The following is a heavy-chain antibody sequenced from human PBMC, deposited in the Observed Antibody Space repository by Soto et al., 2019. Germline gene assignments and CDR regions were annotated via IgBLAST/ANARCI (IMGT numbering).Heavy chain of an antibody. V-gene: IGHV4-59*01. CDR2: IYYSGST. CDR1: GGSISSYY. D-gene: IGHD6-19*01. Sequence: PSETLSLTCTVSGGSISSYYWSWIRQPPGKGLEWIGYIYYSGSTNYNPSLKSRVTISVDTSKNQFSLKLSSVTAADTAVYYCARDRGRAVAGSYYYHGMDVWGHGTTVTVSS. CDR3: ARDRGRAVAGSYYYHGMDV. J-gene: IGHJ6*02.